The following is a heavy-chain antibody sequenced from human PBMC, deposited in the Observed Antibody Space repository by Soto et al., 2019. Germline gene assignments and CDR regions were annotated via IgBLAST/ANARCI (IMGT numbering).Heavy chain of an antibody. CDR1: GDSVSGNSAA. D-gene: IGHD6-6*01. CDR2: TYYRSRWYN. Sequence: SQTLSLTCAISGDSVSGNSAAWNWIRQSPSRGLEWLGRTYYRSRWYNDYAVSVKGRITVTPDTSKNQFSLKLSSVTAADTAVYYCTRVVGSSGWSDYWGQGTLGTVSS. J-gene: IGHJ4*02. V-gene: IGHV6-1*01. CDR3: TRVVGSSGWSDY.